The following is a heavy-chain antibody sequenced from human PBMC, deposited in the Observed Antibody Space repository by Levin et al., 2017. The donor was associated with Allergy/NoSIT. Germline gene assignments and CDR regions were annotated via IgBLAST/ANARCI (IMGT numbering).Heavy chain of an antibody. CDR2: ISWNSGTI. CDR1: GFAFGEYA. CDR3: VKDRLGELSGMDV. V-gene: IGHV3-9*01. D-gene: IGHD2-21*01. J-gene: IGHJ6*02. Sequence: SCEASGFAFGEYAMHWVRQVPGRGLEWVSGISWNSGTIGYADSVKGRVIISRENDKKTLFLQMTTLRAEDTAVYYCVKDRLGELSGMDVWGQGTMVSV.